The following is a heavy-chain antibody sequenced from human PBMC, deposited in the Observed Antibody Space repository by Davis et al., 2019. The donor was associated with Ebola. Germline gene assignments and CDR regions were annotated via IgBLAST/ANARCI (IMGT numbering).Heavy chain of an antibody. J-gene: IGHJ3*01. CDR2: IYNSGSL. CDR1: GGSISSYY. CDR3: ARHQEQWLVSVAFDF. Sequence: SETLSLTCTVSGGSISSYYWSWIRQPPGKGLEWIGSIYNSGSLYYNPSLKSRVSMSVDTSKNQFSLKLRSVTAADTAVYYCARHQEQWLVSVAFDFWGQGTMVTVSS. D-gene: IGHD6-19*01. V-gene: IGHV4-59*04.